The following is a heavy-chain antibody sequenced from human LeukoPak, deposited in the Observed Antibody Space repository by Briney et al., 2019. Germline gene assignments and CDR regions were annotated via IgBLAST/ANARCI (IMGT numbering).Heavy chain of an antibody. CDR3: ARRAAGLDY. Sequence: PGGSLRLSCAASGFTFSSYWMSWVRQAPGTGLEWVGIIYPGDSDTRYNPSFQGQVTISADKSITTAYLQWRSLKASDTAMYYCARRAAGLDYWGQGTLVTVSS. CDR2: IYPGDSDT. CDR1: GFTFSSYW. J-gene: IGHJ4*02. D-gene: IGHD6-13*01. V-gene: IGHV5-51*01.